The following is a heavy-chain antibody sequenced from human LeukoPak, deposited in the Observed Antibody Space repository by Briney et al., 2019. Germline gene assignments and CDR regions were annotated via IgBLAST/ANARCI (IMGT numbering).Heavy chain of an antibody. J-gene: IGHJ3*02. CDR2: ISSSSSYI. CDR3: AREPPAIAVAGTSAFDI. D-gene: IGHD6-19*01. V-gene: IGHV3-21*01. Sequence: GGSLRLSCAASGFTFSSYSMNWVRQAPGKGLEWVSSISSSSSYIYYADSVKGRFTISRDNAKNSLYLQMNRLRAEDTAVYYCAREPPAIAVAGTSAFDIWGQGTMVTVSS. CDR1: GFTFSSYS.